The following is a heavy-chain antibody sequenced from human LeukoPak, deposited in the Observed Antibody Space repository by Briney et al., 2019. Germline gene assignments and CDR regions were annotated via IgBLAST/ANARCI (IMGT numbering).Heavy chain of an antibody. CDR3: VKLQPNTGEWAFDI. CDR2: ISNSGST. CDR1: GASINSYY. J-gene: IGHJ3*02. D-gene: IGHD1-1*01. V-gene: IGHV4-59*01. Sequence: SETLSLTCTVSGASINSYYWSWIRQPPGEGLEWIGYISNSGSTNYNPSLKSRVTISEDTSKNQLSLKLNSVTAADTAVYYCVKLQPNTGEWAFDIWGQGTMVSVSS.